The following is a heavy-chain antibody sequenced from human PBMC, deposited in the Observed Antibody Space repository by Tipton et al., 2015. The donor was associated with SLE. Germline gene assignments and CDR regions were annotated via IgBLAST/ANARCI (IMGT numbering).Heavy chain of an antibody. V-gene: IGHV4-34*01. CDR1: GGSFSGNY. CDR3: ARKTFGDYIFDI. Sequence: TLSLTCAVYGGSFSGNYWSWFRQPPGKGLEWIGEINHRGSANYNRSLSLRSPVTISLETSINQFSLKMSSVTAADTAVYYCARKTFGDYIFDIWGRGALVTVSS. J-gene: IGHJ2*01. CDR2: INHRGSA. D-gene: IGHD4-17*01.